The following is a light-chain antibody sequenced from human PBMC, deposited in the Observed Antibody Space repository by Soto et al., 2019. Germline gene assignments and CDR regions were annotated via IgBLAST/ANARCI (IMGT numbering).Light chain of an antibody. CDR1: QSVSSN. Sequence: EIVMTQSPATLSVSPGERVTLSCEASQSVSSNLAWYQQRPGQAPGLLIYGASTRATGIPATFSGSGSGTELTLTISSLQSEDFAVYYCQQYDNWPLTFGGGTKVEIK. CDR3: QQYDNWPLT. J-gene: IGKJ4*01. CDR2: GAS. V-gene: IGKV3-15*01.